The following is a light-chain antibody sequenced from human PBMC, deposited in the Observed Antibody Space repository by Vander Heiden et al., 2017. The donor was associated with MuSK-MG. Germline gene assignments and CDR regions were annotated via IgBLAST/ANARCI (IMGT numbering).Light chain of an antibody. J-gene: IGKJ5*01. Sequence: DLVMTQSPLSLRVTPGEPASISCRSSQSLLHSNGYNYLDWYLQKPGQSPQLLIYLGSNRASGVPDRFSGSGSGTDFTLKISRVEAEDVGVYYCMQALQTRITFGQGTRLEIK. V-gene: IGKV2-28*01. CDR1: QSLLHSNGYNY. CDR2: LGS. CDR3: MQALQTRIT.